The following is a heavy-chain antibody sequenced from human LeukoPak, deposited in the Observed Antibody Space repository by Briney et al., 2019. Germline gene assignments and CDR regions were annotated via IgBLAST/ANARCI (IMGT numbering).Heavy chain of an antibody. CDR3: ARDPTRTTVTTPAVVTPLADY. Sequence: ASVKVSCKASGYTFTGYYMHWVRQAPGQGLEWMGWINPSSGGTNYAQKFQGRVTMTRDTSISTAYMELSRLRSDDTAVYYCARDPTRTTVTTPAVVTPLADYWGQGTLVTVSS. D-gene: IGHD4-17*01. J-gene: IGHJ4*02. CDR1: GYTFTGYY. CDR2: INPSSGGT. V-gene: IGHV1-2*02.